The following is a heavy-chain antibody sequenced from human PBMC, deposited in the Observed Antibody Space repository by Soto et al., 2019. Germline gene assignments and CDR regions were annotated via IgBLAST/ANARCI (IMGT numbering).Heavy chain of an antibody. V-gene: IGHV1-69*08. CDR2: IIPILGIA. J-gene: IGHJ4*02. CDR3: ARDDPYSSSWYVDY. Sequence: QVQLVQSGAEVKKPGSSVKVSCKASGGTFSSYTISWVRQAPGQGLEWMGRIIPILGIANYAQKFQGRVTITADKSTSTAYMELSSLRSEDTAVYYCARDDPYSSSWYVDYWGQGTLVTVSS. CDR1: GGTFSSYT. D-gene: IGHD6-13*01.